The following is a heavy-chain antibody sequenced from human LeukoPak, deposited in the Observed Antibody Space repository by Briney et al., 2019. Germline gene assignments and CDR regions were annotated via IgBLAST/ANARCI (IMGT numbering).Heavy chain of an antibody. CDR3: ARASSGYYLFDY. CDR1: GGSISSGGYY. D-gene: IGHD3-22*01. V-gene: IGHV4-31*03. CDR2: IYYSGST. Sequence: SQTLSLTCTVSGGSISSGGYYWSWIRQHPGKGLEWIGYIYYSGSTYYNPSLKSRVTKSVDTSKNQFSLKLSSVTAADTAVYYCARASSGYYLFDYWGQGTLVTVSS. J-gene: IGHJ4*02.